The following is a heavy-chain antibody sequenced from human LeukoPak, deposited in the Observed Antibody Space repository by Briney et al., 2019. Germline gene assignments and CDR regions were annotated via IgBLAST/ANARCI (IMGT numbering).Heavy chain of an antibody. CDR2: ISAYNGNT. Sequence: ASVKVSCKASGYTSTSYGISWVRQAPGQGLEWMGWISAYNGNTNYAQKLQGRVTMTTDTSTSTAYMELRSLRSDDTAVYYCARDSGSYYDRGKFDYWGQGTLVTVSS. V-gene: IGHV1-18*01. CDR3: ARDSGSYYDRGKFDY. CDR1: GYTSTSYG. J-gene: IGHJ4*02. D-gene: IGHD1-26*01.